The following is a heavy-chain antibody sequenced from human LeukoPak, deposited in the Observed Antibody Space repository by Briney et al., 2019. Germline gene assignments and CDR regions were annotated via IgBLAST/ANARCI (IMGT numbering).Heavy chain of an antibody. Sequence: KTSETLSLTCAVYGGSFSGYYWSWIRQPPGKGLEWIGEINHSGSTNYNPSLKSRVTISVDTSKNQFSLKLSSVTAADTAVYYCARRMLWFGELLSYNWFDPWGQGTLVTVSS. D-gene: IGHD3-10*01. CDR1: GGSFSGYY. CDR2: INHSGST. V-gene: IGHV4-34*01. CDR3: ARRMLWFGELLSYNWFDP. J-gene: IGHJ5*02.